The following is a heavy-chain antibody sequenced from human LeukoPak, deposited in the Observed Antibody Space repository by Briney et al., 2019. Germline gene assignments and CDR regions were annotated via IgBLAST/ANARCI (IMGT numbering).Heavy chain of an antibody. J-gene: IGHJ4*02. CDR3: ARDLSEGFDY. CDR2: INPNSGDT. D-gene: IGHD6-19*01. CDR1: GYSFTSYG. Sequence: ASVKVSCKASGYSFTSYGMNWVRQAPGQGLEWMGWINPNSGDTNYAQKFQGRVTMTRDKSISTAYMELSRLGSDDTAVYYCARDLSEGFDYWGQGTLVTVSS. V-gene: IGHV1-2*02.